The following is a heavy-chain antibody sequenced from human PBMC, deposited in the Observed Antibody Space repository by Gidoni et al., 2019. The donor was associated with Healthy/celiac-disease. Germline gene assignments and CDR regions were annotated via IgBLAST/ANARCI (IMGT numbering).Heavy chain of an antibody. CDR1: GFPFSSYA. CDR2: ISYDGSNK. V-gene: IGHV3-30*04. CDR3: ARGDYVWGSYRYTFDY. J-gene: IGHJ4*02. D-gene: IGHD3-16*02. Sequence: QVQLVESGGGVVQPGRSLRLSCAAPGFPFSSYAMHWVRQAPGKGLEWVAVISYDGSNKYYADSVKGRFTISRDNSKNTLYLQMNSLRAEDTAVYYCARGDYVWGSYRYTFDYWGQGTLVTVSS.